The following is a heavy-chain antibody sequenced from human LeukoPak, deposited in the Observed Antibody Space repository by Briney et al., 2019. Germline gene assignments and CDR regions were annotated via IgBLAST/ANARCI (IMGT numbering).Heavy chain of an antibody. J-gene: IGHJ4*02. D-gene: IGHD3-22*01. V-gene: IGHV3-33*01. CDR1: GFTFSSYG. CDR2: IWYDGSNK. Sequence: GGSLRLSCAASGFTFSSYGMHWVRQAPGKGLEWVAVIWYDGSNKYYADSVKGRFTISRDNSKNTLYLQMNSLRAEDTAVYYCARDGALYDSSGYYYLMGFDYWGQGTLVTVSS. CDR3: ARDGALYDSSGYYYLMGFDY.